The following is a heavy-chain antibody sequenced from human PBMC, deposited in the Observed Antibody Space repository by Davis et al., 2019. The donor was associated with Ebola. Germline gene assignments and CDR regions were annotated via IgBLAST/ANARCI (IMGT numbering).Heavy chain of an antibody. D-gene: IGHD1-26*01. V-gene: IGHV3-23*01. Sequence: GASLNISCAASGFTFSSYAMSWVRQAPGKGLEWVSRVGITDKTYYTESVQGRFTISRDNSKNTVFLQMNSLRAEDTAVYSCAKRSASGTYYFDSWGQGTLVTVSS. J-gene: IGHJ4*02. CDR2: VGITDKT. CDR3: AKRSASGTYYFDS. CDR1: GFTFSSYA.